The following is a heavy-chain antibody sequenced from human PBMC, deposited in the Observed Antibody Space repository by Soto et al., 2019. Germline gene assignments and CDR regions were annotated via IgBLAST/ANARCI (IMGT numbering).Heavy chain of an antibody. CDR3: AREVVVVAGLPNY. Sequence: EVQLVESGGGLVQPGGSLRLSCAASGFTFSNYWLSWVRQAPGKGLEWVANINQDGSEKYYVDSVKGRFTISRDNVKNSLYRQMNSLRAEDTAGYYCAREVVVVAGLPNYWGQGPLVTVSS. V-gene: IGHV3-7*01. D-gene: IGHD6-19*01. CDR1: GFTFSNYW. J-gene: IGHJ4*02. CDR2: INQDGSEK.